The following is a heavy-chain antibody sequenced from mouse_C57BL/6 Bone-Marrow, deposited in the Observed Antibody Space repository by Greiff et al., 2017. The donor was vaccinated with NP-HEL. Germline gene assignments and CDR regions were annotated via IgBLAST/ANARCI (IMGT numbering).Heavy chain of an antibody. CDR3: ARQCYYYGSLDY. J-gene: IGHJ2*01. V-gene: IGHV5-6*01. CDR1: GFTFSSYG. Sequence: DVQLVESGGDLVKPGGSLKLSCAASGFTFSSYGMSWVRQTPDKRLEWVATISSGGSYTYYPDSVKGRFTISRDNAKNTLYLQMSSLKSEDTAMYYCARQCYYYGSLDYWGQGTTLTVSS. CDR2: ISSGGSYT. D-gene: IGHD1-1*01.